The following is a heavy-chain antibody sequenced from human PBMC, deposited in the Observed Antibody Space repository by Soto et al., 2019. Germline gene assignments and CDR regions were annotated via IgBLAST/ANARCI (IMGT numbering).Heavy chain of an antibody. CDR1: GGTFSSYA. D-gene: IGHD5-12*01. V-gene: IGHV1-69*13. CDR2: IIPIFGTA. J-gene: IGHJ5*02. Sequence: ASVKVSCKASGGTFSSYAISWVRQAPGQGLEWMGGIIPIFGTANYAQKFQGRVTITAEESTGTAYMELSNLRSQDTAVYYCARAGGYIYSGYDFNWFDPWGQGTLVTVSS. CDR3: ARAGGYIYSGYDFNWFDP.